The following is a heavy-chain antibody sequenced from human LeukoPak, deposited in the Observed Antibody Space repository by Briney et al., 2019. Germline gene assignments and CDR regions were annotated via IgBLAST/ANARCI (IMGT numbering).Heavy chain of an antibody. J-gene: IGHJ4*02. V-gene: IGHV3-30*04. Sequence: PGRSLRLSCAASGFTFSSYVMHWVRQAPGKGLEWVAIISYGGSNEYYADSVKGRFTISRDNSKNTLYLQMNSLRAEDTAVYYCAKASAMIVVVSKHFDYWGQGTLVTVSS. CDR3: AKASAMIVVVSKHFDY. D-gene: IGHD3-22*01. CDR1: GFTFSSYV. CDR2: ISYGGSNE.